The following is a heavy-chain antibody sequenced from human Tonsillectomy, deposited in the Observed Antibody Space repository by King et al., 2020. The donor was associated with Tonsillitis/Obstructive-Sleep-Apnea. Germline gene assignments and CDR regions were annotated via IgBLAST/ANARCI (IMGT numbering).Heavy chain of an antibody. D-gene: IGHD6-13*01. CDR1: GGSISGSSYY. CDR3: ARRGYRDLDY. V-gene: IGHV4-39*01. Sequence: HLQLQESGPGLVKSSGTLSLTCTVSGGSISGSSYYWGWIRQPPGKGLEWIGSIDYRGTTYYNSSLKRRVTISVDTSKNQFSLKLSSVTAADTAVYYCARRGYRDLDYWGQGTLVTVSS. CDR2: IDYRGTT. J-gene: IGHJ4*02.